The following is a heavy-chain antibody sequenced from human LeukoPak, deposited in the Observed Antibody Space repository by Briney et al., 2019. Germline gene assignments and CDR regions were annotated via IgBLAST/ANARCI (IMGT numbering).Heavy chain of an antibody. V-gene: IGHV3-23*01. J-gene: IGHJ4*02. D-gene: IGHD2/OR15-2a*01. CDR2: ISCSGKNI. CDR3: AKDGEAVYSTTTGIDY. CDR1: VFTFSFHA. Sequence: GGSLRLSCVASVFTFSFHAMSWVRQAPGKGLEWVSAISCSGKNIYYADSVKGRFTISRDNSKNTLYLQKNSRRAEDTAVYHCAKDGEAVYSTTTGIDYWGQGTLVTVSS.